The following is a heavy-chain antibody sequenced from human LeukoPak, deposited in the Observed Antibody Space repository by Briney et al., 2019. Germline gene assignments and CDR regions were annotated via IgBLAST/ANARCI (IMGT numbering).Heavy chain of an antibody. CDR2: IKQDGSEK. J-gene: IGHJ6*04. Sequence: GGSLRPSCAASGFTFSSYSMNWVRQAPGKGLEWVANIKQDGSEKYYVDSVKGRFTISRDNAKNSLYLQMNSLRAEDTAVYYCAELGITMIGGVWGKGTTVTISS. CDR3: AELGITMIGGV. V-gene: IGHV3-7*01. D-gene: IGHD3-10*02. CDR1: GFTFSSYS.